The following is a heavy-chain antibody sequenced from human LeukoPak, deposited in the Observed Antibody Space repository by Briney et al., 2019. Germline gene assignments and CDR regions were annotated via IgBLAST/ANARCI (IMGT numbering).Heavy chain of an antibody. CDR3: ARDLYGGNSYSDY. J-gene: IGHJ4*02. V-gene: IGHV3-11*01. Sequence: GGSLRLSCAASGFTFSDYYVSWIRQAPGKGLEWVSYISSSGSTIYYADSVKGRFTISRDNAKNSLYLQMNSLRAEDTAVYYCARDLYGGNSYSDYWGQGTLVTVSS. CDR1: GFTFSDYY. D-gene: IGHD2-21*02. CDR2: ISSSGSTI.